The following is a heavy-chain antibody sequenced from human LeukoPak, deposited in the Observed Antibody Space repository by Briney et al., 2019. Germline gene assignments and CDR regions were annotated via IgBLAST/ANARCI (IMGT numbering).Heavy chain of an antibody. Sequence: PGGSLRLSCTASGFPFSDYSMNWFRQAPGKGPEWVSYLSTNDRTIYYADSVKGRFTISRDNAKNSLYLQMNSLRVEHTAVYYCARGLLRSFVSDYWGQGTLVTVSS. CDR3: ARGLLRSFVSDY. J-gene: IGHJ4*02. CDR1: GFPFSDYS. V-gene: IGHV3-48*04. CDR2: LSTNDRTI.